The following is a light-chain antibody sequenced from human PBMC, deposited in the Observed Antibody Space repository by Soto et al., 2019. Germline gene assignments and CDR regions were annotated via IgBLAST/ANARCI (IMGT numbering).Light chain of an antibody. CDR1: QSVSSS. J-gene: IGKJ4*01. CDR3: QQRINWPLT. CDR2: DAS. V-gene: IGKV3-11*01. Sequence: EIVLTQSPATLSLSPGETATLSCRASQSVSSSLAWYQQKPCQTPRLLIYDASNRATGIPARFSGSGSGTDFTLTVSSLEPEDFAVYYCQQRINWPLTFGGGTKEEIK.